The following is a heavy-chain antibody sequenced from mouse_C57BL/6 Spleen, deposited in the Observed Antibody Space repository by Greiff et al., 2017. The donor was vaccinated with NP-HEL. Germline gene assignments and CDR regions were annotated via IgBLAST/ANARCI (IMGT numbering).Heavy chain of an antibody. CDR2: INYDGSST. Sequence: EVKLMESEGGLVQPGSSMKLTCTASGFTFSDYYMAWVRQVLEKGLEWDANINYDGSSTYYLDSLKSRFIISRDNAKNILYLQMSSLKSEDTATDYCATLYGSSLAYWGQGTLVTVSA. CDR1: GFTFSDYY. CDR3: ATLYGSSLAY. V-gene: IGHV5-16*01. J-gene: IGHJ3*01. D-gene: IGHD1-1*01.